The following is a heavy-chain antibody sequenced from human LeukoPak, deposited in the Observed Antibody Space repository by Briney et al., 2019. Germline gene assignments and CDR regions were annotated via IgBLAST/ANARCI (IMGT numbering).Heavy chain of an antibody. D-gene: IGHD6-6*01. CDR1: GDSISSYY. Sequence: SETLSLTCTVSGDSISSYYWSWIRQPPGKELEWIGYIYTSGGTNYIPSLKGRVTISIDTSKNQFSLKLSSVTAADSAVYYCARLTRLSTSPDRYYLDYWGQGTLVTVSS. CDR3: ARLTRLSTSPDRYYLDY. V-gene: IGHV4-4*09. J-gene: IGHJ4*02. CDR2: IYTSGGT.